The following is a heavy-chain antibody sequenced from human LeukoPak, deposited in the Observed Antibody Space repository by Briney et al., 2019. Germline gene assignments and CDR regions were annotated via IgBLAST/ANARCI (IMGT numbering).Heavy chain of an antibody. Sequence: SETLPLTCTVSGGSISSSEYYWGWIRQPPGKGLEWIANIYYTSKTNYNPSLKSRVTISIDTSKNQFSLKLSSVTAADTAVYYCARHDGYYYGYIDSWGQGTLVTVSS. J-gene: IGHJ5*01. D-gene: IGHD5-18*01. CDR3: ARHDGYYYGYIDS. CDR2: IYYTSKT. V-gene: IGHV4-39*01. CDR1: GGSISSSEYY.